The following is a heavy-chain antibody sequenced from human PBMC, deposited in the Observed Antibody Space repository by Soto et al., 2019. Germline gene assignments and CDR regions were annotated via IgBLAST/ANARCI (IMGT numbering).Heavy chain of an antibody. V-gene: IGHV3-23*01. D-gene: IGHD1-26*01. J-gene: IGHJ6*02. Sequence: DVQLLESGGGLVRAGGSLRLSCAASGFSFSTNAMSWVRQAPGKGLEWVSSISSSSGSTYYADSVKGRFTVSRDNSMKTLYLQMNSLRADDTAVYYCAKGRGRSRYGMHVWGQGTTVTVSS. CDR3: AKGRGRSRYGMHV. CDR2: ISSSSGST. CDR1: GFSFSTNA.